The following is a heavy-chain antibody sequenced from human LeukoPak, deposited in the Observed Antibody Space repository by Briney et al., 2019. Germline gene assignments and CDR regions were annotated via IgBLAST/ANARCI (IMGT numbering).Heavy chain of an antibody. Sequence: GGSLRLSCAASGFTVISYWMYWVRQAPGKGLVWVSRINSDGSSTSYADSEKGRFTMSRDNAKNTLYLQMNSLRAEDTAVYYCARDSGYSYVDYWGQGTLVTVSS. D-gene: IGHD5-18*01. J-gene: IGHJ4*02. CDR3: ARDSGYSYVDY. CDR2: INSDGSST. CDR1: GFTVISYW. V-gene: IGHV3-74*01.